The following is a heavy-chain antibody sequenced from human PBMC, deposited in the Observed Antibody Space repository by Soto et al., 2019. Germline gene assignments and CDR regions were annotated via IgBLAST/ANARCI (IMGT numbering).Heavy chain of an antibody. CDR1: GGSISNGY. J-gene: IGHJ5*02. D-gene: IGHD4-17*01. CDR2: IHYTGST. CDR3: ARNGRDGFNWFDP. V-gene: IGHV4-59*08. Sequence: SETLSLTCTVSGGSISNGYWSWIRQPPGKGLEWIGFIHYTGSTTYNPSLQSRVIISLGASNAQFSLTLTSVTAADTAVYYCARNGRDGFNWFDPWGQGTLVTVSS.